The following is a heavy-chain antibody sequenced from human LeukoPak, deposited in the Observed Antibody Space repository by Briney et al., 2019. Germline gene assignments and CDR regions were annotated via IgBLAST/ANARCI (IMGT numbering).Heavy chain of an antibody. J-gene: IGHJ4*02. CDR3: ARTKEMTTISYFDS. CDR1: GFTFNTYS. CDR2: IDSSGGYM. Sequence: KTGGSLRLSCEASGFTFNTYSMNWARQAPGKGLEWVSSIDSSGGYMFYADSVKGRLTISRDNAKNSLYLQMNSLRAEDTAVYYCARTKEMTTISYFDSWGQGTLVTVSS. V-gene: IGHV3-21*01. D-gene: IGHD5-24*01.